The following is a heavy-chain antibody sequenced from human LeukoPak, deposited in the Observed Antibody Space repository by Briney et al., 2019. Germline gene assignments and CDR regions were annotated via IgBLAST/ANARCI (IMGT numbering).Heavy chain of an antibody. CDR2: IYYSGST. D-gene: IGHD3-3*01. Sequence: SETLSLTCTVSGGSISSYYWSWIRQPPGKGLEWIGYIYYSGSTNYNPSPKSRVTISVDTSKNQFSLKLSSVTAADTAVYYCARVEWLRIDPWGQGTLVTVSS. V-gene: IGHV4-59*01. CDR3: ARVEWLRIDP. CDR1: GGSISSYY. J-gene: IGHJ5*02.